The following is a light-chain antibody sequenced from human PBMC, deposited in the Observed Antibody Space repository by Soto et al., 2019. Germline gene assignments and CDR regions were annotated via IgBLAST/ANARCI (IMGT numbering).Light chain of an antibody. CDR2: DAS. J-gene: IGKJ4*01. Sequence: EIVLTQSPATLSLSPGERATLSCRSSQSVGWSLGWYQQKPGQAPRLLIYDASNRATGIPDRFSGSGSGTDFTLTISSLEPEDFAVYYCQQRNYPLTFGGGTKVEI. V-gene: IGKV3-11*01. CDR1: QSVGWS. CDR3: QQRNYPLT.